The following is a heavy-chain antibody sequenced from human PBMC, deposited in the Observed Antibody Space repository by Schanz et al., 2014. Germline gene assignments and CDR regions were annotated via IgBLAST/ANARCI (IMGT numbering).Heavy chain of an antibody. J-gene: IGHJ2*01. CDR2: IYSRGSS. Sequence: QVQLQESGPGLVKPSQTLSLTCTVSGGSISSATYYWSWVRQPAGKGLEWIGRIYSRGSSTYNPSRKSRVAISIDTSNNQFPLKRNSVTAADTAVYYCARDTTWRLDLWGRGTLXTVSS. V-gene: IGHV4-61*02. D-gene: IGHD1-1*01. CDR1: GGSISSATYY. CDR3: ARDTTWRLDL.